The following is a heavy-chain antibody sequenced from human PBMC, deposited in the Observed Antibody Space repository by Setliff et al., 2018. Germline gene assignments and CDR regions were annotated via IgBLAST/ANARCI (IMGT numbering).Heavy chain of an antibody. CDR1: GGSISSSSYY. CDR2: IYYSGST. J-gene: IGHJ4*02. Sequence: PSETLSLTCTVSGGSISSSSYYWSWIRQPPGKGLEWIGSIYYSGSTYYNPSLKSRVTISVDTSKNQFSLKLSSVTAADTAVYYCARRYNFWSGYFDYWGQGTLVTVSS. V-gene: IGHV4-39*07. D-gene: IGHD3-3*01. CDR3: ARRYNFWSGYFDY.